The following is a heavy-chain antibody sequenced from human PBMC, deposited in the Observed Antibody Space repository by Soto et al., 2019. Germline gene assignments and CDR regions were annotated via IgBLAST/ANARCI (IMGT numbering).Heavy chain of an antibody. CDR1: GGSISGFY. CDR3: ARGPFCGNDCYFDV. J-gene: IGHJ4*02. D-gene: IGHD2-21*02. V-gene: IGHV4-4*07. CDR2: IYSSGAT. Sequence: PSETLSLTCTVAGGSISGFYWSWVRQPAGKGLEWTGRIYSSGATKYNPSLRNRVTMSVDTSTDQYSLNLASMTAADTAVYFCARGPFCGNDCYFDVWGQGTQVTVSS.